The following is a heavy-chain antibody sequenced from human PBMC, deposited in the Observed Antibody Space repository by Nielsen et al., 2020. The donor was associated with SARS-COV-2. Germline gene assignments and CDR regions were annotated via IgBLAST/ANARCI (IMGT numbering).Heavy chain of an antibody. Sequence: SETLSLTCTVSGGSISSYYWSWIRQPPGKGLEWIGYIYYSGSTNYNPSLKSRVTISVDTSKNQFSLKLSSVTAADTAVYYCARVRGYGGYYFDYWGQGTLVTVSS. CDR1: GGSISSYY. CDR2: IYYSGST. D-gene: IGHD5-12*01. CDR3: ARVRGYGGYYFDY. J-gene: IGHJ4*02. V-gene: IGHV4-59*08.